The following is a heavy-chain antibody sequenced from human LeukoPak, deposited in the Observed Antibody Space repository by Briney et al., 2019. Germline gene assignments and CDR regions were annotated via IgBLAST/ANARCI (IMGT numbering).Heavy chain of an antibody. CDR2: IIPNSGVT. Sequence: ASVKVSCKASGYTFTGYDMQWVRQAPGQGLEWMGWIIPNSGVTNYAQTFQGRVTMTRDTSISTAYMELSRLTSDDTAVYYCARKAFGSSSWFVDYWGQGAMVTVSS. CDR3: ARKAFGSSSWFVDY. J-gene: IGHJ4*02. CDR1: GYTFTGYD. D-gene: IGHD6-13*01. V-gene: IGHV1-2*02.